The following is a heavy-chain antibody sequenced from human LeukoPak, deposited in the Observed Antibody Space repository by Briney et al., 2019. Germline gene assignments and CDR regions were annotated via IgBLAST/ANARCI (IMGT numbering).Heavy chain of an antibody. CDR3: AKDGLLYYYDSSGYYYDY. CDR2: ISYDGSNK. V-gene: IGHV3-30*18. Sequence: GGSLRLSCAASGFTFSSYGMHWVRQAPGKGLEWVAVISYDGSNKYYADSVKGRFTIPRDNSKNTLYLQMNSLRAEDTAVYYCAKDGLLYYYDSSGYYYDYWGQGTLVTVSS. D-gene: IGHD3-22*01. CDR1: GFTFSSYG. J-gene: IGHJ4*02.